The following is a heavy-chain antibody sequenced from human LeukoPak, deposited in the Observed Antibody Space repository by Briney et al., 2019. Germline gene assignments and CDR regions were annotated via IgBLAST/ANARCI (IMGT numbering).Heavy chain of an antibody. CDR3: ARVQPHYYDSSGYPPDY. D-gene: IGHD3-22*01. Sequence: GGSLRLSCAASGFTFSDYYMSWIRQAPGKGLEWVSYISSSGSTIYYADSVRGRFTISRDNVKNSLYLQMNSLRAEDTAVYYCARVQPHYYDSSGYPPDYWGQGTLVTVSS. CDR1: GFTFSDYY. J-gene: IGHJ4*02. CDR2: ISSSGSTI. V-gene: IGHV3-11*01.